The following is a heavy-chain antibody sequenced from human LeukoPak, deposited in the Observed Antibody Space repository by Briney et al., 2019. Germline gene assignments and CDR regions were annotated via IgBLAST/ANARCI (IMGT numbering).Heavy chain of an antibody. D-gene: IGHD6-13*01. V-gene: IGHV4-34*01. J-gene: IGHJ4*02. CDR1: GGSFSGYY. Sequence: PSETLSLTCAVYGGSFSGYYWSWIRQPPGKGLEWIGEINHSGSTNYNPPLKSRVTISVDTSKNQFSLKLSSVTAADTAVYYCARGSEGIAAAGSALDYWGQGTLVTVSS. CDR3: ARGSEGIAAAGSALDY. CDR2: INHSGST.